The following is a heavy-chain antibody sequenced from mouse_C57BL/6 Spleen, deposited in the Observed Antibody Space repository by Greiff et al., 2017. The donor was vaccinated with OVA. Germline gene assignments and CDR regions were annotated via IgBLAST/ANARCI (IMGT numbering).Heavy chain of an antibody. CDR1: GYTFTSYW. CDR3: ARGFPGYFDY. CDR2: IDPSDSYT. Sequence: QVQLQQPGAELVMPGASVKLSCKASGYTFTSYWMHWVKQRPGQGLEWIGEIDPSDSYTNYNQKFKGKSTLTVDKSSSTAYMQLSSLTSEDSAVYYCARGFPGYFDYWGQGTTLTVSS. V-gene: IGHV1-69*01. D-gene: IGHD4-1*01. J-gene: IGHJ2*01.